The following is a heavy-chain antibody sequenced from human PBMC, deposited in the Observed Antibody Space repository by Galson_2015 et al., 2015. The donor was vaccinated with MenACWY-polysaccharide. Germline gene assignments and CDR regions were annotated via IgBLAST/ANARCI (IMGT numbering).Heavy chain of an antibody. CDR1: GFTFSKYG. CDR2: IISSADST. CDR3: AKGVAGGYYSYYYSMDV. D-gene: IGHD3-16*01. Sequence: SLRLSCAASGFTFSKYGMSWVRQAPGKGPEWVSSIISSADSTYYADSVKGRFTISRDNSRNTLYLQMNSLRAGDTAVYYCAKGVAGGYYSYYYSMDVGGQGTTVTVSS. V-gene: IGHV3-23*01. J-gene: IGHJ6*02.